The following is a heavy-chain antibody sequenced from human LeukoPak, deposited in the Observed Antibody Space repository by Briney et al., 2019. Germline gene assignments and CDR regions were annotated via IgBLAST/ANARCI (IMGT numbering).Heavy chain of an antibody. CDR3: AKLMVVAFDI. CDR2: IRWDSGSI. D-gene: IGHD3-22*01. CDR1: VFTFDDYA. V-gene: IGHV3-9*01. J-gene: IGHJ3*02. Sequence: GGSLRLSCAASVFTFDDYAMHWVRQTPGKGLEWVSAIRWDSGSINYADPVKGRFTISRDNAKNSLYLQMNSLRAEDTALYYCAKLMVVAFDIWGHGTMVTVSS.